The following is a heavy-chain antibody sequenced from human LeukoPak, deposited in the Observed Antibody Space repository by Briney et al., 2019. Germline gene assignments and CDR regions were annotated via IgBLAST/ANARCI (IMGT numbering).Heavy chain of an antibody. Sequence: SQTLSLTCTVSGGSISSGDYHWSWIRQPPGKGLEWIGYIYYSGSTYYNPSLKSRVTISVDTSKNQFSLKLSSVTAADTAVYYCARVRGGLRTYYFDYWGQGTLVTVSS. J-gene: IGHJ4*02. D-gene: IGHD3-10*01. CDR2: IYYSGST. CDR3: ARVRGGLRTYYFDY. V-gene: IGHV4-30-4*01. CDR1: GGSISSGDYH.